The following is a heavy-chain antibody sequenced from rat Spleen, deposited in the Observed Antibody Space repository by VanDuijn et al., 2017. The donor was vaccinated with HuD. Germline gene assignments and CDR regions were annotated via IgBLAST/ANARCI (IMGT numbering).Heavy chain of an antibody. CDR1: GFILNDYY. D-gene: IGHD1-12*02. Sequence: EVQLVESGGGLVQPGRSMKLSCAASGFILNDYYMAWVRQAPTKGLEWVATISTGGGNTYYRDSVKGRFTISRDNAKNTQYLQMDSLRSEDTATYYCARQHDGTYYPYWYVDFWGPGTMVTVSS. V-gene: IGHV5-25*01. CDR3: ARQHDGTYYPYWYVDF. J-gene: IGHJ1*01. CDR2: ISTGGGNT.